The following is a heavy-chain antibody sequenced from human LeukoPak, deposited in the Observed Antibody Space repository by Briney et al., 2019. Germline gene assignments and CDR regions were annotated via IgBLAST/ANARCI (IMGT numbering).Heavy chain of an antibody. CDR1: GFSFSDYH. CDR2: ISSSSSYR. J-gene: IGHJ4*02. CDR3: ARSGYSNVYFDS. V-gene: IGHV3-11*03. D-gene: IGHD5-18*01. Sequence: GGSLRLSCAASGFSFSDYHMSWIRQAPGKGLEWVSYISSSSSYRDYADSVKGRFTISRDNARNSLYLQMNSLRAEDTAVYYCARSGYSNVYFDSWGQGTLVTVSS.